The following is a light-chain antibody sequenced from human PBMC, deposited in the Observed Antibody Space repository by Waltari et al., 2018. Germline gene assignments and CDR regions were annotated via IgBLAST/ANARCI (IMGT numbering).Light chain of an antibody. Sequence: DIQMTQSPSTLSASVGDRVTITCRASQSISSWLAWYQQKPGKAPKLLKYEASSLESGVPSRFSGSGSGTEFTLTISSLQPDDFATYYCQHYNSYPWTFGQGTKVDIK. CDR2: EAS. CDR3: QHYNSYPWT. CDR1: QSISSW. J-gene: IGKJ1*01. V-gene: IGKV1-5*03.